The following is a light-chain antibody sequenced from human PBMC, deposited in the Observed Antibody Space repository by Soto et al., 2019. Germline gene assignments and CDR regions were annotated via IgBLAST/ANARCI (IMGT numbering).Light chain of an antibody. CDR1: ISDVGGDNY. V-gene: IGLV2-8*01. J-gene: IGLJ1*01. CDR2: GVN. CDR3: SSYAGNNPYV. Sequence: QSVLTQPPSASGSPGQSVTISCTGTISDVGGDNYVSWYQQHPGKVPKLIIFGVNKRPSGVPDRFSGSKSGNTASLTVSGLQAEDEADYYCSSYAGNNPYVFGTGTKVTVL.